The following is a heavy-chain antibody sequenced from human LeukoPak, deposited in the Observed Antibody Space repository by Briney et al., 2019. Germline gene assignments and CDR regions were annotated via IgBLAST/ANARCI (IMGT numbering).Heavy chain of an antibody. V-gene: IGHV3-30-3*01. Sequence: GRSLRLSCAASGFTFSSYAMHWVRQAPGKGLEWVAVISYDGSNKYYADSVKGRFTISRDNSKNTLYLQMNSLRAEDTAVYYCARDRRPPWVEARPSFDAFDIWGQGTMVTVSS. J-gene: IGHJ3*02. D-gene: IGHD6-6*01. CDR1: GFTFSSYA. CDR3: ARDRRPPWVEARPSFDAFDI. CDR2: ISYDGSNK.